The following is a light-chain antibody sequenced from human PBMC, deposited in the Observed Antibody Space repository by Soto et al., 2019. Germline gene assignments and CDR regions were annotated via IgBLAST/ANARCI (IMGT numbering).Light chain of an antibody. CDR3: LQHKTYSWT. Sequence: DIQMTQSPSSLSASVGDRVTITCRASQGIRRDLGWFQQKPGKAPKRLIYAAGSLESGVPSRFSGSGSGTEFSLTISSLQPEDFAPYFCLQHKTYSWTFGQGTQVEIK. J-gene: IGKJ1*01. CDR2: AAG. V-gene: IGKV1-17*01. CDR1: QGIRRD.